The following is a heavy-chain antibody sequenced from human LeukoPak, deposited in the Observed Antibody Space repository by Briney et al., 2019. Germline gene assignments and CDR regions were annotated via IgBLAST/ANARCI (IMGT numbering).Heavy chain of an antibody. J-gene: IGHJ4*02. V-gene: IGHV3-23*01. CDR2: ISGSGGST. D-gene: IGHD6-6*01. CDR1: GFTVSSSYA. Sequence: PGGSLRLSCAASGFTVSSSYAMSWVRQAPGKGLEWVSAISGSGGSTYYADSVKGRFTISRDNSKNTLYLQMNSLRAEDTAVYYCAKDRGYSSSSGTDYWGQGTLVTVSS. CDR3: AKDRGYSSSSGTDY.